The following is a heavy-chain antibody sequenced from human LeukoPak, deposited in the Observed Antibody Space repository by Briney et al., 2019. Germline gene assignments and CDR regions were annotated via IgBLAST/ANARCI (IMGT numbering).Heavy chain of an antibody. J-gene: IGHJ3*02. CDR1: GGSFSGYY. Sequence: PSETLSLTCAAYGGSFSGYYWSWIRQPPGKGLEWIGEINHSGSTNYNPSLKSRVTISVDTSKNQFSLKLSSVTAADTAVYYCASPYSSPDAFDIWGQGTMVTVSS. CDR2: INHSGST. V-gene: IGHV4-34*01. CDR3: ASPYSSPDAFDI. D-gene: IGHD6-13*01.